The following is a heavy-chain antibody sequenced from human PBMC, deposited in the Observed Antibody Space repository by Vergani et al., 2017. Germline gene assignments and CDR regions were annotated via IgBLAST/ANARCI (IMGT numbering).Heavy chain of an antibody. D-gene: IGHD2-2*02. Sequence: QVQLQESGPGLVKPPGTPSLTCAVSGDSISSNNCWTWVRQPPGKGLAWIGEICHTEDTKYSPSLKSRVTVSVDESRNLFSLRLNSVTAADTAVYYCATIGYRRWGYYFDYWGQGILVTVSS. CDR1: GDSISSNNC. CDR2: ICHTEDT. V-gene: IGHV4-4*03. CDR3: ATIGYRRWGYYFDY. J-gene: IGHJ4*02.